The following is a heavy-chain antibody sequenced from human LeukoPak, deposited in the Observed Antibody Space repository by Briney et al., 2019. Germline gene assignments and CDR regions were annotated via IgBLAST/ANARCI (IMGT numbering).Heavy chain of an antibody. D-gene: IGHD4-17*01. Sequence: SETLSLTCTVSGGSISNYFWNWIRQPAGKELEWIGRIYRSGSTNYNPSLKSRVTISVDTSKNQLSLKLSSVTAADTAVYYCARSPVTTWWFDPWGQGTLVTVSS. CDR2: IYRSGST. V-gene: IGHV4-4*07. CDR1: GGSISNYF. CDR3: ARSPVTTWWFDP. J-gene: IGHJ5*02.